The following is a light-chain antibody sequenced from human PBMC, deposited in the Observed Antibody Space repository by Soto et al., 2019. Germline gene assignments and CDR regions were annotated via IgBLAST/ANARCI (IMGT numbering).Light chain of an antibody. CDR3: QQYNTYWT. Sequence: DIQMTQSPSTLSACVGDRVTITCRASQSVSSWLAWYQQKPGKAPKLLIYDVSSLQSGVPSRFSGSGSGTEFTLTISSLQPDDSAAYYCQQYNTYWTFGQGTKV. J-gene: IGKJ1*01. V-gene: IGKV1-5*01. CDR2: DVS. CDR1: QSVSSW.